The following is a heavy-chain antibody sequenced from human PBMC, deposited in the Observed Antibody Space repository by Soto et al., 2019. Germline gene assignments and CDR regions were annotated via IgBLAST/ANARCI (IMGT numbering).Heavy chain of an antibody. J-gene: IGHJ4*02. CDR2: ISYDGANQ. V-gene: IGHV3-30*18. Sequence: SLRLSCAASGFTFSDYAMHWVRQIPGKGLEWVAVISYDGANQFYSESVKGRFSISRDNSMSTVHLQLNSLRADDTAVFYCAKDRSLFLYSCLDFWGRGTLVTVSS. CDR3: AKDRSLFLYSCLDF. CDR1: GFTFSDYA. D-gene: IGHD2-15*01.